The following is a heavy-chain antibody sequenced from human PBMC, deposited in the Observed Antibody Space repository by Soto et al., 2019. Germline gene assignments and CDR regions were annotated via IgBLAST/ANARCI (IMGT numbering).Heavy chain of an antibody. Sequence: GESLKISCNVSGNTFTTYWIAWVRQMPGKGLEWMGIIYPGDSDTRYSPSFQGQVTISVDKSINTAYLQWSSLKASDTAMYYCARHGYSSKLYYYYGMDVWGQGTSVTVSS. CDR3: ARHGYSSKLYYYYGMDV. D-gene: IGHD5-12*01. CDR1: GNTFTTYW. CDR2: IYPGDSDT. V-gene: IGHV5-51*01. J-gene: IGHJ6*02.